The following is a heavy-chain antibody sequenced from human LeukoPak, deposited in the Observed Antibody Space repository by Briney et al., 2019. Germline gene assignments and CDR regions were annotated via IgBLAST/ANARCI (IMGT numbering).Heavy chain of an antibody. D-gene: IGHD6-6*01. Sequence: GGLRLSCAASGFTFSSYWMHWVRQAPGKGLVWVTRINTDGSSTSYADSVKGRFTISRDNAKNTLYLQMNSLRAEDTAVYYCARESSRSFDYWGQGTLVTVSS. CDR1: GFTFSSYW. CDR3: ARESSRSFDY. CDR2: INTDGSST. V-gene: IGHV3-74*01. J-gene: IGHJ4*02.